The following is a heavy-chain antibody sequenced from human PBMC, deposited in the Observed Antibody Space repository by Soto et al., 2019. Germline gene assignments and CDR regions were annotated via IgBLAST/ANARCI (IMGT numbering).Heavy chain of an antibody. V-gene: IGHV2-5*01. Sequence: QITLKESGPTLVKPTQTLTLTCTFSGFSLSSAGVGVGWIRQPPGKALEWLAVIYWNDDKRYSPPLKSRLTITKDTSKNPVVLTMTNVAPVDTATYYCAHGGPAASLDYWGQGALVTVSS. CDR1: GFSLSSAGVG. CDR3: AHGGPAASLDY. J-gene: IGHJ4*02. D-gene: IGHD6-13*01. CDR2: IYWNDDK.